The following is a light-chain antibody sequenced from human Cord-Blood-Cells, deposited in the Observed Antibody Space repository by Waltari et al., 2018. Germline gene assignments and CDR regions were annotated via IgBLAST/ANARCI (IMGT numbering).Light chain of an antibody. V-gene: IGLV2-23*01. J-gene: IGLJ3*02. Sequence: QSALTQPASVSGSPGQSITISCTGTSSDVGRYNLVSWYQQHPGKAPKLMSYEGSKRPSGVSKRFSCSTSVNTASLTISGLQAEDEADYYCCSYAGSSTLVFGGGTKLTVL. CDR1: SSDVGRYNL. CDR3: CSYAGSSTLV. CDR2: EGS.